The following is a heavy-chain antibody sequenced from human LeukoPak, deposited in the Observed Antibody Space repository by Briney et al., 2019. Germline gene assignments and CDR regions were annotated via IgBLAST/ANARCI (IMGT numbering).Heavy chain of an antibody. Sequence: PGGSLKLPFAAPGFTFSSYGMHGVRQAPGKGLVWVSRINSDGSSTSYADSVKGRFTISRDNAKNTLYLQMNSLRAEDTAVYYCARGLIDAFDIWGQGTMVTVSS. V-gene: IGHV3-74*01. CDR3: ARGLIDAFDI. CDR2: INSDGSST. CDR1: GFTFSSYG. J-gene: IGHJ3*02.